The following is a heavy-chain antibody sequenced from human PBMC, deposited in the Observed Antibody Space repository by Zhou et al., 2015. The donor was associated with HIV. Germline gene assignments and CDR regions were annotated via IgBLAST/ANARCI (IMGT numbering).Heavy chain of an antibody. CDR1: GYTLTELS. J-gene: IGHJ6*02. D-gene: IGHD5-18*01. CDR3: ARDRAMVGLRGYSGYGMDV. Sequence: QVQLVQSGAEVKKPGASVKVSCKVSGYTLTELSMHWVRQAPGKGLEWMGGFDPEDGETIYAQKFQGRVTMTEDTSTDTAYMELSSLRSEDTAVYYCARDRAMVGLRGYSGYGMDVWGQGTTVTVSS. V-gene: IGHV1-24*01. CDR2: FDPEDGET.